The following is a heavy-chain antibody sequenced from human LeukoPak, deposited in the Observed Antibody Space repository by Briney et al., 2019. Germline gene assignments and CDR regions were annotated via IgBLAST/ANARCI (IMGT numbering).Heavy chain of an antibody. Sequence: GGSLRLSCAASGFTFSSYAMSWVRQAPGKGLEWVSAISGSGGSTYYADSVKGRFTISRDNAKNSLYLQMNSLRAEDTAVYYCARRRYNWNAIDYWGQGTLVTVSS. D-gene: IGHD1-20*01. J-gene: IGHJ4*02. CDR1: GFTFSSYA. V-gene: IGHV3-23*01. CDR3: ARRRYNWNAIDY. CDR2: ISGSGGST.